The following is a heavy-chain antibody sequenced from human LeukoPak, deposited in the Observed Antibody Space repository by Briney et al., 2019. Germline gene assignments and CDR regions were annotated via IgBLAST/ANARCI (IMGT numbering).Heavy chain of an antibody. D-gene: IGHD3-16*01. V-gene: IGHV3-33*01. Sequence: GGSLRLSCAGSGFTFGGYGMHWFRQTPGKGLEWVAVIAYDGSRAFYADSVKGRFTTSRDNSKNTMSVQMDDLRAEDTAVYYCTRYDNDHFDYWGQGTLVTVSS. CDR1: GFTFGGYG. CDR2: IAYDGSRA. J-gene: IGHJ4*02. CDR3: TRYDNDHFDY.